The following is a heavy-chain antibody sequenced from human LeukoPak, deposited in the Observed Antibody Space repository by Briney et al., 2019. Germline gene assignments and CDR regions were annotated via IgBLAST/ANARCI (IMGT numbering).Heavy chain of an antibody. CDR1: GSTFSDYY. CDR3: ARDVWDSATTVVTDY. CDR2: ISSSGSTI. Sequence: GGSLRLSCAASGSTFSDYYMSWIRQAPGKGLEWVSYISSSGSTIYYADSVKGRFTISRDNAKNSLYLQMNSLRAEDTAVYYCARDVWDSATTVVTDYWGQGTLVTVSS. J-gene: IGHJ4*02. V-gene: IGHV3-11*04. D-gene: IGHD4-23*01.